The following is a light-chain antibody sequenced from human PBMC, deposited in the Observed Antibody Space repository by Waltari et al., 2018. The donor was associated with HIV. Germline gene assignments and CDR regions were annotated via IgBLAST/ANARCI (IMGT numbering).Light chain of an antibody. J-gene: IGKJ4*01. CDR2: DAS. V-gene: IGKV3-11*01. CDR1: QSVSSY. CDR3: QQRNN. Sequence: EIVLPQSPATPSLSPGERATLSCRASQSVSSYLAWYQQKPGQAPRLLIYDASNRATGIPARFSGSGSGTDFTRTISSLEPEDYAVYYCQQRNNFGGGTKVEIK.